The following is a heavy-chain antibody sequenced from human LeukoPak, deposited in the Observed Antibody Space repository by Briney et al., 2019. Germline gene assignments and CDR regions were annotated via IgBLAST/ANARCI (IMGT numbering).Heavy chain of an antibody. CDR1: GFTFSNYW. CDR2: ITSDASST. CDR3: AREFEGQEAGAYGSGSYDVFDI. V-gene: IGHV3-74*01. J-gene: IGHJ3*02. Sequence: GGSLRLSCAASGFTFSNYWMHWVRRAPGKGLVWVSRITSDASSTSYADSVKGRFTISRDNAKNTLYLRMNSLRAEDTAVYYCAREFEGQEAGAYGSGSYDVFDIWGQGTMVTVSS. D-gene: IGHD3-10*01.